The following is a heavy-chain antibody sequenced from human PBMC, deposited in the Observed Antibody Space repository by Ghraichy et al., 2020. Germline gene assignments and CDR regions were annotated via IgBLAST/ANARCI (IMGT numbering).Heavy chain of an antibody. V-gene: IGHV4-39*01. CDR3: ARSRSGGLLITFGGIVARLDV. CDR2: INYSGTT. CDR1: GDSISSSNYYY. Sequence: SETLSLTCNVSGDSISSSNYYYWGWIRQPPGQGLEWIGTINYSGTTYYNPSLKSRVTISVDTPKNQFSLKLTSVTAADTAVYYCARSRSGGLLITFGGIVARLDVWGKGTTVTVSA. D-gene: IGHD3-16*02. J-gene: IGHJ6*04.